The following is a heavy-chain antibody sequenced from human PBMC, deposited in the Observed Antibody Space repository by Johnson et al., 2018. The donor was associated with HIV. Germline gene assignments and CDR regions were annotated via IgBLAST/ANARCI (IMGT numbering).Heavy chain of an antibody. V-gene: IGHV3-53*01. CDR1: GFTVSSNY. Sequence: VQLVESGGGLIQPGGSLRLSCAASGFTVSSNYMSWVRQAPGKGLEWVSVIYSGGSTYYAASVQGRFTISRDNSKNTLYLQMNSLRAEDTAVYCCARGLRQVAAFDIGGQGTMVTVSS. CDR2: IYSGGST. D-gene: IGHD3-16*01. J-gene: IGHJ3*02. CDR3: ARGLRQVAAFDI.